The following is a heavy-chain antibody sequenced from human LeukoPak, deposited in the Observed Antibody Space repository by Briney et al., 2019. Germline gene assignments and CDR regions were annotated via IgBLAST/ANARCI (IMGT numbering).Heavy chain of an antibody. Sequence: PSETLSLTCTVSGGSISSYYWSWIRQPAGKGLEWIGRIYSSGSTNKNPSLKSRVTMSVDTSKNQFSLKLSSVTAADTAVYYCARERLWSGYPSTHFDYWGQGTLVTVSS. D-gene: IGHD3-3*01. CDR1: GGSISSYY. J-gene: IGHJ4*02. CDR3: ARERLWSGYPSTHFDY. CDR2: IYSSGST. V-gene: IGHV4-4*07.